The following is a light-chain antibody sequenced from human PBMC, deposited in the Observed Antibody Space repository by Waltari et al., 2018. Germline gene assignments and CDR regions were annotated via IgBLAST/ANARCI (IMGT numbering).Light chain of an antibody. V-gene: IGLV2-11*01. CDR2: DVN. CDR3: CSYGGSYYV. J-gene: IGLJ1*01. Sequence: QSALTQPRSVSGSPGQSVTISCTGTSSDVGSYDYVSWYQQHPGKAPKVMIYDVNKRRSGVPYRFSGSRAGNTASLTISGLQAEDEAEYYCCSYGGSYYVLGTGTEVTVL. CDR1: SSDVGSYDY.